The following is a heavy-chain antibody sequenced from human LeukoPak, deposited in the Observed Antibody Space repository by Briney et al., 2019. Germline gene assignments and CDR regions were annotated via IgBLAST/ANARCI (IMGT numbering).Heavy chain of an antibody. CDR2: IRPDGGEK. Sequence: GGSLRLSCVVSGFTFSNYWMSWIRQAPGKGLEWVINIRPDGGEKYFVDSVKGRFTISRDNAKNSLYLQMNSLRAEDTAVYYCARDLSGPSVYWGQGTLVTVSS. D-gene: IGHD2-15*01. CDR1: GFTFSNYW. CDR3: ARDLSGPSVY. J-gene: IGHJ4*02. V-gene: IGHV3-7*01.